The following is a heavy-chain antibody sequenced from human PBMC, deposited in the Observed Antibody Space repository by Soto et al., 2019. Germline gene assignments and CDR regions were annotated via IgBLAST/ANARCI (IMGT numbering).Heavy chain of an antibody. Sequence: GSLRLSCAASGFTFSSYSMNWVRQAPGKGLEWVSSISSSSYIYYADSVKGRFTISRDNAKNSLYLQMNSLRAEDTAVYYCARDCIVGATSYYYYGMDVWGQGTTVTVSS. CDR1: GFTFSSYS. J-gene: IGHJ6*02. CDR2: ISSSSYI. D-gene: IGHD1-26*01. V-gene: IGHV3-21*01. CDR3: ARDCIVGATSYYYYGMDV.